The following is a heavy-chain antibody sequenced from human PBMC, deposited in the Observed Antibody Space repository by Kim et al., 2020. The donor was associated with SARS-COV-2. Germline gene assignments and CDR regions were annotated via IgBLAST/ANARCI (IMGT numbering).Heavy chain of an antibody. Sequence: SETLSLTCAVYGGSFSGYYWSWIRQPPGKVLEWIGEINHSGSTNYNPSLKSRVTISVDTSKNQFSLKLSSVTAADTAVYYCARGPGYSSSWYGARNWFDPWGQGTLVTVSS. J-gene: IGHJ5*02. CDR3: ARGPGYSSSWYGARNWFDP. CDR1: GGSFSGYY. CDR2: INHSGST. V-gene: IGHV4-34*01. D-gene: IGHD6-13*01.